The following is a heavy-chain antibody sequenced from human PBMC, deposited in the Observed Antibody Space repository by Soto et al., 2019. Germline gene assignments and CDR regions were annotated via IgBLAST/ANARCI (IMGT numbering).Heavy chain of an antibody. Sequence: SETLSLTCTVSGGSISSYYWSWIRQPPGKGLEWIGYIYYSGSTNYNPSLKSRVTISVDTSKNQFSLKLSSVTAADTAVYYCARNMPSRPGYYYYMDVWGKGTTVTVSS. CDR3: ARNMPSRPGYYYYMDV. CDR2: IYYSGST. CDR1: GGSISSYY. D-gene: IGHD2-2*01. V-gene: IGHV4-59*01. J-gene: IGHJ6*03.